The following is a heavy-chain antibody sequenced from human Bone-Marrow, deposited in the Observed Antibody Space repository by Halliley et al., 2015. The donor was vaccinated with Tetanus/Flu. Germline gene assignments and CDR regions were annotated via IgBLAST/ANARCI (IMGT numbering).Heavy chain of an antibody. Sequence: SLRLSCAASGLTLSDHYMDWVRQAPGKGLEWVGRSRNKANGYTTEYAASLKGGFTISRDDSKNSLFLLMKSLKTEDTAVYYCARASQWDRGYPVLDVWGQGTTVTVSS. CDR1: GLTLSDHY. D-gene: IGHD1-1*01. J-gene: IGHJ6*02. CDR3: ARASQWDRGYPVLDV. V-gene: IGHV3-72*01. CDR2: SRNKANGYTT.